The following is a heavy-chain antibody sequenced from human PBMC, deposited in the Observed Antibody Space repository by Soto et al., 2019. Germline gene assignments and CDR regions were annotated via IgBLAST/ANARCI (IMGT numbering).Heavy chain of an antibody. V-gene: IGHV3-23*01. CDR3: AKYYMVTTSYFFFYGMDV. J-gene: IGHJ6*02. CDR2: IAGSGTSS. D-gene: IGHD2-21*02. Sequence: HPGGSLRLSCRASGFIFRNYAMAWVRQAPGKGLEWVSTIAGSGTSSYSADSVKGRFTISRDNSKNTLYLQMNSLRVEDAALYYCAKYYMVTTSYFFFYGMDVWRQGTSVTVSS. CDR1: GFIFRNYA.